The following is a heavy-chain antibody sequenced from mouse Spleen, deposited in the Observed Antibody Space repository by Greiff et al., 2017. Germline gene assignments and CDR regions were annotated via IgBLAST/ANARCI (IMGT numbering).Heavy chain of an antibody. CDR1: GYTFTSYW. CDR3: ASTAPNWYFDV. V-gene: IGHV1-61*01. CDR2: IYPSDSET. J-gene: IGHJ1*01. D-gene: IGHD1-2*01. Sequence: QVQLQQPGAELVRPGSSVKLSCKASGYTFTSYWMDWVKQRPGQGLEWIGNIYPSDSETHYNQKFKDKATLTVDKSSSTAYMQLSSLTSEGSAVYYSASTAPNWYFDVWGAGTTVTVSS.